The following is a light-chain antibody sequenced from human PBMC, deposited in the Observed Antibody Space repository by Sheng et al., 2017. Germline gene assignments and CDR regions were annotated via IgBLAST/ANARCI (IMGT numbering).Light chain of an antibody. CDR2: GAN. CDR3: QQSFSTPFT. CDR1: QPINTY. Sequence: DIHMTQSPSSLSASLGDRVTITCRASQPINTYVNWYHHRPGKVPQLLIYGANTLQSGVPSRYSGSASGTVFTLTIGNLQPGDFGTYYCQQSFSTPFTFGPGTKVDIK. V-gene: IGKV1-39*01. J-gene: IGKJ3*01.